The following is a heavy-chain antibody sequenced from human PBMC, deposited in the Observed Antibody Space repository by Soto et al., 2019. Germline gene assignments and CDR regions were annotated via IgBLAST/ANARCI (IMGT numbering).Heavy chain of an antibody. V-gene: IGHV1-24*01. CDR1: GYTLTELS. Sequence: WASVKVSCKVSGYTLTELSMHWVRQAPGKGLGWMGGFDPEDGETIYAQKFQGRVTMTEDTSTDTAYMELSSLRSEDTAVYYCATEMSGAARPGWFDPWGQGTLVTVSS. CDR2: FDPEDGET. CDR3: ATEMSGAARPGWFDP. D-gene: IGHD6-6*01. J-gene: IGHJ5*02.